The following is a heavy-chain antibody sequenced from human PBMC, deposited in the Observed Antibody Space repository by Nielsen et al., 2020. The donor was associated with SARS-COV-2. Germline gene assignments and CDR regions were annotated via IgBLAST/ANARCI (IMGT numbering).Heavy chain of an antibody. Sequence: SCAASGFPFHDYAMHWVRQAPGKGLEWVSGLSWDSGSRGYADSVKGRFTISRDNAKSSLYLEMNGLRAEDTALYYCAKSDGYNAFDYWGQGTLVTVSS. D-gene: IGHD5-24*01. CDR2: LSWDSGSR. CDR3: AKSDGYNAFDY. CDR1: GFPFHDYA. V-gene: IGHV3-9*01. J-gene: IGHJ4*02.